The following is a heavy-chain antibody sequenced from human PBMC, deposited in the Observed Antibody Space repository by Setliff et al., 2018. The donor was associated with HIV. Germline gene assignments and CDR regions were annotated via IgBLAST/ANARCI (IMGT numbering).Heavy chain of an antibody. Sequence: GASVKVSCKASGGTFSNYAFSWVRQAPGQGLEWMGGIIPLFGTANYAQNFQGRVTITADASTSTAYMELSSLRSEDTAMYYCARDRHHYDSSGFDAFDLWAKGQWSPSPQ. V-gene: IGHV1-69*13. J-gene: IGHJ3*01. D-gene: IGHD3-22*01. CDR3: ARDRHHYDSSGFDAFDL. CDR2: IIPLFGTA. CDR1: GGTFSNYA.